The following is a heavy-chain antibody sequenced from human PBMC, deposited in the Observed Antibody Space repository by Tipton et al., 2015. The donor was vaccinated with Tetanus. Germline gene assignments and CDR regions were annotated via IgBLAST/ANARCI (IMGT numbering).Heavy chain of an antibody. CDR1: GFSFGNYK. D-gene: IGHD6-25*01. Sequence: SLRLSCEVSGFSFGNYKMNWVRQGPGRGLEWVSSISSTSRYINYADSVKGRFTISRDNAKNSLFLEMTSLRADDTAVYYCVSGSALDYWGQGTLISVSS. J-gene: IGHJ4*02. CDR2: ISSTSRYI. CDR3: VSGSALDY. V-gene: IGHV3-21*01.